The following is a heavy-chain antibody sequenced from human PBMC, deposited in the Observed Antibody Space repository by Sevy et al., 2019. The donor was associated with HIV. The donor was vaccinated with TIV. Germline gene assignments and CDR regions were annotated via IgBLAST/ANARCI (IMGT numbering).Heavy chain of an antibody. CDR2: IDWDDTK. V-gene: IGHV2-70*01. D-gene: IGHD3-10*01. CDR3: ARTPRHYYGSGGFDY. CDR1: GFSLNTSGMC. J-gene: IGHJ4*02. Sequence: SGPTLVKPTQTLTLTCTLSGFSLNTSGMCVTWIRQPPGKALEWLALIDWDDTKYYSTSLKTRLTISKDTSKNQVVLTMTNMDPVDTATYYCARTPRHYYGSGGFDYWGQGTLVTVSS.